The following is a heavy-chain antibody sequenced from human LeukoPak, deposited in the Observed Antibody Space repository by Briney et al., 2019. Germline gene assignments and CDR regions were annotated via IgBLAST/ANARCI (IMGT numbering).Heavy chain of an antibody. J-gene: IGHJ4*02. CDR2: ISSSGSTI. CDR3: ARDNGYYDSSGYLARFDY. V-gene: IGHV3-48*03. Sequence: GGSLRLSCAASGFTFSSYEMNWVRQAPGKGLEWVSYISSSGSTIYYADSVKGRFTISRDNAKSSLYLQMNSLRAEDTAVYYCARDNGYYDSSGYLARFDYWGQGTLVTVSS. D-gene: IGHD3-22*01. CDR1: GFTFSSYE.